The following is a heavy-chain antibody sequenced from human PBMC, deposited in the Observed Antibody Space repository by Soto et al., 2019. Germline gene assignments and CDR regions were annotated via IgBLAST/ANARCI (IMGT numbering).Heavy chain of an antibody. Sequence: QVQLQESGPGLVKPSETLSLICSVSGVSVSSGTYYWSWIRQPPGMGLEWIGYFHYSGSTNSNPSLKSRVTISGDTSKNPVSLRLSSVTAADTAVYYCAGAPGTGGEDTFDIWGQGTMVTVSS. D-gene: IGHD3-16*01. V-gene: IGHV4-61*01. CDR3: AGAPGTGGEDTFDI. J-gene: IGHJ3*02. CDR2: FHYSGST. CDR1: GVSVSSGTYY.